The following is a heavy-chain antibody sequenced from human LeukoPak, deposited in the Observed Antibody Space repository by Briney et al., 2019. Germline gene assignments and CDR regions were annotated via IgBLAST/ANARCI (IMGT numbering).Heavy chain of an antibody. CDR2: IYSGGST. V-gene: IGHV3-53*01. J-gene: IGHJ4*02. Sequence: GGSLRLSCAASGFTVSSNYMSWVRQAPGKGLEWVSVIYSGGSTYYADSVKGRFTISRDNSKNTLYLQMNSLRAEDTAVYYCARDGRGHHYFDYWGQGTLVTVSS. CDR3: ARDGRGHHYFDY. CDR1: GFTVSSNY.